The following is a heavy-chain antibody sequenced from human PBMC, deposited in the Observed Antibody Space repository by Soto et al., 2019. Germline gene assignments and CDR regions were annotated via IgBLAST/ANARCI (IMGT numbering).Heavy chain of an antibody. CDR1: GGTFSSYA. CDR2: IIPIFGTA. Sequence: QVPLVQSGAEVKKPGSSVKVSCKASGGTFSSYAISWVRQAPGQGLEWMGGIIPIFGTANYAQKFQGRVTITADESTSTAYMELSSLRSEDTALYYCARGRTGGSYKDGFAYWGQGTLVTVSS. J-gene: IGHJ4*02. V-gene: IGHV1-69*01. D-gene: IGHD1-26*01. CDR3: ARGRTGGSYKDGFAY.